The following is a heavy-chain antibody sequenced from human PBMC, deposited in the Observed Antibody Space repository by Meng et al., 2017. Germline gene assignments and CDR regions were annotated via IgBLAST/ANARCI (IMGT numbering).Heavy chain of an antibody. Sequence: SVKVSCKASGGTFSSYAISWVRQAPGQGLEWMGGIIPIFGTANYAQKFQGRVTITADKSTSTAYMELSSLRSEDTAVYYCARGFIQGGLELLSYAFDIWGQGTMVTVSS. CDR2: IIPIFGTA. D-gene: IGHD1-26*01. CDR1: GGTFSSYA. V-gene: IGHV1-69*06. CDR3: ARGFIQGGLELLSYAFDI. J-gene: IGHJ3*02.